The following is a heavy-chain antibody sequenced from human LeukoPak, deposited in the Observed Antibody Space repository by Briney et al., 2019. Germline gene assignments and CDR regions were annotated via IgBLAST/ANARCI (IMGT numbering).Heavy chain of an antibody. CDR3: ARGSRDGYNQYYFDY. Sequence: SETLSLTCAVYGGSFSGYYWSWIRQPPGKGLEWIGEINHSGSTNYNPSLKSRVTISVDTSKNQFSLKLSSVTAADTAVYYCARGSRDGYNQYYFDYWGQGTLVTVSS. CDR2: INHSGST. J-gene: IGHJ4*02. CDR1: GGSFSGYY. D-gene: IGHD5-24*01. V-gene: IGHV4-34*01.